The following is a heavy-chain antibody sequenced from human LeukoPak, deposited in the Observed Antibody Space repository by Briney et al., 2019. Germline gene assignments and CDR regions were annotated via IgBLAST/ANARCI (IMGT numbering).Heavy chain of an antibody. V-gene: IGHV4-61*02. CDR3: ATFRRGLGRGSYSI. Sequence: SETLSFTCTVSGGSISSGSYYWSWIRQPAGKGLEWIGRIYTSGSTNYNPSLKSRVTISVDTSKNQFSLKLSSVTAADTAVYYCATFRRGLGRGSYSIWGQGTMVTVSS. D-gene: IGHD1-26*01. CDR2: IYTSGST. J-gene: IGHJ3*02. CDR1: GGSISSGSYY.